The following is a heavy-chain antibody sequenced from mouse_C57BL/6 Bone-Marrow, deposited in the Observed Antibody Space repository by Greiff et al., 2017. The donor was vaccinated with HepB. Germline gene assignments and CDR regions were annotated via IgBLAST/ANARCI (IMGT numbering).Heavy chain of an antibody. CDR2: IYPGSGST. CDR1: GYTFTSYW. CDR3: AGYGYWYFDV. D-gene: IGHD1-1*02. Sequence: QVQLQQPGAELVKPGASVKMSCKASGYTFTSYWITWVKQRPGQGLEWIGDIYPGSGSTNYNEKFKSKATLTVDTSPSPAYMQLSSLTSEDSAVYYCAGYGYWYFDVWGTGTTVTVSS. V-gene: IGHV1-55*01. J-gene: IGHJ1*03.